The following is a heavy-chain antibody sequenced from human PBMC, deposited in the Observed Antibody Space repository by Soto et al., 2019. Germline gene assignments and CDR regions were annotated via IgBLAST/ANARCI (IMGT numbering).Heavy chain of an antibody. CDR3: ARDGIVGYCSGGSCPPDGMDV. CDR2: IYYSGST. CDR1: GGSISSYY. V-gene: IGHV4-59*01. J-gene: IGHJ6*02. Sequence: SETLSLTCTVSGGSISSYYWIWIRQPPGKGLEWIGYIYYSGSTNYNPSLKSRVTISVDTSKNQFSLKLSSVTAADTAVYYCARDGIVGYCSGGSCPPDGMDVWGQGTTVTVSS. D-gene: IGHD2-15*01.